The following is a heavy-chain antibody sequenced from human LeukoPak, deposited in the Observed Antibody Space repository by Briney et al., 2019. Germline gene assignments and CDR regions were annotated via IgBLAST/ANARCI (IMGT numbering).Heavy chain of an antibody. Sequence: ASVKVSCKASGYTFTGYYLHWVRQAPGQGLEWMGWIHPNSGGTNYAQKLQGRVTMTRDTSISTAYMELSRLRSDDTAVYYCARGDGYSSSWLFDYWGQGTLVTVSS. CDR1: GYTFTGYY. CDR2: IHPNSGGT. CDR3: ARGDGYSSSWLFDY. J-gene: IGHJ4*02. D-gene: IGHD6-13*01. V-gene: IGHV1-2*02.